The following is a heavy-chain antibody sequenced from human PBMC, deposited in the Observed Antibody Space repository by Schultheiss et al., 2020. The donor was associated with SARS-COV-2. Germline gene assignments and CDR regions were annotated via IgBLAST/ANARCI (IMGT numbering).Heavy chain of an antibody. D-gene: IGHD6-13*01. CDR1: GLIFSIYG. J-gene: IGHJ4*02. CDR2: IWYDGSTK. Sequence: GESLKISCAASGLIFSIYGLHWVRQAPGKGLEWVATIWYDGSTKYYADSVKGRFTISRDNSRNTLYLQMNSLRAEDTAVYYCAKLERSSWSNAFDYWGQGTLVTVSS. V-gene: IGHV3-33*06. CDR3: AKLERSSWSNAFDY.